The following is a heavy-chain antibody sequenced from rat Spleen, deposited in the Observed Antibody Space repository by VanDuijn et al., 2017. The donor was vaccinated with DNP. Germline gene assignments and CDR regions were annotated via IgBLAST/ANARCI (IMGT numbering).Heavy chain of an antibody. CDR3: TRESWGYVMDA. CDR2: ISSGGNT. V-gene: IGHV2S12*01. D-gene: IGHD5-1*01. CDR1: GFSLTTNG. J-gene: IGHJ4*01. Sequence: QVQLKESGPGLVQPSQTLSLTCTVSGFSLTTNGISWVRQFPGKGLEWIAAISSGGNTYYNSALKSRLSISRDTSKSQVFLRMNSLQTEDTAIYFCTRESWGYVMDAWGQGASVTVSS.